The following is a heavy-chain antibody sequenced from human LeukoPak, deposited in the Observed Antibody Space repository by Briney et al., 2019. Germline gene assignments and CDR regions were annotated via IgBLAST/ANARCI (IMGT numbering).Heavy chain of an antibody. CDR3: ARSMVRGVDALDI. CDR1: GYIFTSYD. V-gene: IGHV1-8*01. D-gene: IGHD3-10*01. CDR2: MSPNSGNT. J-gene: IGHJ3*02. Sequence: ASVKVSCKASGYIFTSYDVNWVRQATGQGLEWMGWMSPNSGNTGYAQKFQGRVTMTTNTSISTAYMELSSLRSEDTAVYYCARSMVRGVDALDIWGQGTMVTVSS.